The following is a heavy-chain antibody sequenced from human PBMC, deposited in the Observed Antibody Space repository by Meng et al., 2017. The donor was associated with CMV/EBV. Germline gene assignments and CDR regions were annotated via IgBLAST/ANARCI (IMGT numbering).Heavy chain of an antibody. V-gene: IGHV3-48*04. J-gene: IGHJ4*02. CDR3: ARAVAGTAGDSDY. Sequence: GGSLRLSCAASGFTLSSYSMNWVRQAPGKGLEWVSYISSSSSTIYYADSVKGRFTISRDNAKNSLYLQMNSLRAEDTAVYYCARAVAGTAGDSDYWGQGTLVTVSS. CDR2: ISSSSSTI. D-gene: IGHD6-19*01. CDR1: GFTLSSYS.